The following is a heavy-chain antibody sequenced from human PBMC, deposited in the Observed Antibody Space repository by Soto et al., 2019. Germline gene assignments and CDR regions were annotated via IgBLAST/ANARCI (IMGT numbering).Heavy chain of an antibody. CDR1: GYTFTSYA. CDR2: INAGNGNT. V-gene: IGHV1-3*05. J-gene: IGHJ4*02. Sequence: QVQLVQSGAEEKKPGASVKVSCKASGYTFTSYAMHWVRQAPGQRLEWMGWINAGNGNTKYSQKFQGRVTITRDTSASTYYMELSSLRSEDTAVYYCARSIVVVTALDYWGQGTLVTVSS. CDR3: ARSIVVVTALDY. D-gene: IGHD2-21*02.